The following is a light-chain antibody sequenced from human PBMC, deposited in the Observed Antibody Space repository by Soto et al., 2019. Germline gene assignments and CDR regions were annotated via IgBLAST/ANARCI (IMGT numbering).Light chain of an antibody. V-gene: IGKV3-11*01. J-gene: IGKJ2*01. CDR1: QSAGRTY. CDR3: QQRSYWPPYT. CDR2: EAS. Sequence: EIVLTQSPGTLSLSPGERATLSCRASQSAGRTYLAWYQQKPGQAPRLLIYEASNMATGIPARFRGRGFWTDFTLTISSLESEDSAVYYCQQRSYWPPYTFGQGTKVDIK.